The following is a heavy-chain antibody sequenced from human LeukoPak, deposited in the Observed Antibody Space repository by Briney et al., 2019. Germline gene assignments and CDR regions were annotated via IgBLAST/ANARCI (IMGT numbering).Heavy chain of an antibody. J-gene: IGHJ4*02. CDR2: IIPIFGTA. CDR1: GDTFSSYA. D-gene: IGHD2-21*02. V-gene: IGHV1-69*13. CDR3: ARDPAYCGGDCYSISDY. Sequence: SVKVSCKASGDTFSSYAISWVRQAPGQGLEWMGGIIPIFGTANYAQKFQGRVTITADESTSTAYMELSSLRSEDTAVYYCARDPAYCGGDCYSISDYWGQGTLVTVSS.